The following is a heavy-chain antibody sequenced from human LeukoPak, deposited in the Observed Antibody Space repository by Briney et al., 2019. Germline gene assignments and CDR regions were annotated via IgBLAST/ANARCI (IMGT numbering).Heavy chain of an antibody. CDR3: TREPLP. J-gene: IGHJ5*02. CDR2: MYSSGSP. Sequence: SETLSLTCTVSGGSINNYYWSWIRQPAGKGLEWIGRMYSSGSPSYNPSLKSRFAMSADMSKNQLSLKLTSVTAADTAVYYCTREPLPWGQGTLVTVSS. CDR1: GGSINNYY. V-gene: IGHV4-4*07.